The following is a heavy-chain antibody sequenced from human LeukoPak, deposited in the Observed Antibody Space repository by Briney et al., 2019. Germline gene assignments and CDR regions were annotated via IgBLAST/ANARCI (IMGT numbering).Heavy chain of an antibody. V-gene: IGHV3-23*01. CDR1: GFTFSSYA. J-gene: IGHJ4*02. D-gene: IGHD5-18*01. Sequence: GGSLRLSCAASGFTFSSYAMSWVRQAPGKGLEWVSSISGSGGSTYYADSVKGRFTISRDNSKNTLYLQMNSLRAEDTAVYYCAKTRIQLWLPGDFDYWGQGTLVTVSS. CDR2: ISGSGGST. CDR3: AKTRIQLWLPGDFDY.